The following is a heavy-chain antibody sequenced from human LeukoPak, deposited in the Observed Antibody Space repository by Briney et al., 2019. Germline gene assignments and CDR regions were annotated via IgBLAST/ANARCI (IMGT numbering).Heavy chain of an antibody. D-gene: IGHD3-10*01. Sequence: PSETLSLTCSVSGGSTSSYYWSWIRQPPGKGLEWIGYIYYSGSTNYNPSLKSRVTISVDTSKNQFSLKLSSVTAADTAVYYCARGTMVRGVPFDYWGQGTLVTVSS. V-gene: IGHV4-59*01. CDR1: GGSTSSYY. J-gene: IGHJ4*02. CDR2: IYYSGST. CDR3: ARGTMVRGVPFDY.